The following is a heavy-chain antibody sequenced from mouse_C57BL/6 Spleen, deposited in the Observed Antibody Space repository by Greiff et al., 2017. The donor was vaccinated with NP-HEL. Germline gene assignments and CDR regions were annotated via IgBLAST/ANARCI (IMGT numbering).Heavy chain of an antibody. CDR3: ARPIYYDSHYYAMDY. J-gene: IGHJ4*01. D-gene: IGHD2-4*01. Sequence: VQLQQSGPELVKPGASVKISCKASGYSFTDYNMNWVKQSNGKSLEWIGVINPNYGTTSYNQKFKGKATLTVDQSSSTAYMQLNSLTSEDSAVYDCARPIYYDSHYYAMDYWGQGTSVTVSS. CDR2: INPNYGTT. V-gene: IGHV1-39*01. CDR1: GYSFTDYN.